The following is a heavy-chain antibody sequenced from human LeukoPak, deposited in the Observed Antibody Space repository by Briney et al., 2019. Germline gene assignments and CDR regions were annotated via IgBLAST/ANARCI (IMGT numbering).Heavy chain of an antibody. CDR3: ARGPYSSSKYFDY. J-gene: IGHJ4*02. CDR2: MSNTGSTI. V-gene: IGHV3-48*01. CDR1: GFTFSSYS. D-gene: IGHD6-6*01. Sequence: GGSLRLSCAASGFTFSSYSMNWLRQAPGKGLEWVSYMSNTGSTIYYADSVRGRFTISRDNAKNSLYLQMNSLRAEDTAVYYCARGPYSSSKYFDYWGQGTLVTVSS.